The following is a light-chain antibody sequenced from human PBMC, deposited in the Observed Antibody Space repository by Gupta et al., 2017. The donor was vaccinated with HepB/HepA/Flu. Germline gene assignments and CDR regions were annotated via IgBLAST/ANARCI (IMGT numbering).Light chain of an antibody. CDR2: CAA. Sequence: EIVMTQYPPTLSVAPGESTTPTSRASKSVISSYFWYQQKPSQAPTLLMYCAATRVTGSPARLSGSGCGTEVTLITISRQSEDFSVYYCQQQNHWTLWTFGQGTKVEIK. CDR3: QQQNHWTLWT. J-gene: IGKJ1*01. CDR1: KSVISS. V-gene: IGKV3-15*01.